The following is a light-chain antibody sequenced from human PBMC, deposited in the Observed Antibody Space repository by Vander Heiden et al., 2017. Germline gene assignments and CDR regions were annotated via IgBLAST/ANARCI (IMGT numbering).Light chain of an antibody. V-gene: IGLV3-9*01. CDR3: QVWDSNTVL. CDR2: RDT. Sequence: SYELTQPVSVSVAPGQTASIPWGGNNIGSKNVHWYQQKPGQAPVLVIYRDTLRPSGIPERLSGSNTGNTATLTISGAQVGDEADYYCQVWDSNTVLFGGGTKLTVL. J-gene: IGLJ2*01. CDR1: NIGSKN.